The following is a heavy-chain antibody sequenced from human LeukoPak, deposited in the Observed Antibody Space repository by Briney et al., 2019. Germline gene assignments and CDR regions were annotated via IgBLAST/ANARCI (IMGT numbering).Heavy chain of an antibody. CDR2: IGLAGDT. D-gene: IGHD6-13*01. V-gene: IGHV3-13*01. CDR1: GFTFSSYD. J-gene: IGHJ4*02. Sequence: GGSLRLSCAASGFTFSSYDMHWVRQATGKGLEWVSTIGLAGDTYYPGSVKGRFTISRENAKNSLYLQMNSLRAGDTAVYYCAREGAAGSFDCWGQGTLVTVSP. CDR3: AREGAAGSFDC.